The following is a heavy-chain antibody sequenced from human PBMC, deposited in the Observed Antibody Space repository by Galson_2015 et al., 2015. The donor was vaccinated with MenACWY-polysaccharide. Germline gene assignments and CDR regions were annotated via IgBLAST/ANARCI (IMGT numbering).Heavy chain of an antibody. J-gene: IGHJ4*02. CDR3: ARETWIKVGVITGKLLDY. D-gene: IGHD3-16*02. V-gene: IGHV3-33*01. Sequence: SLRLSCAVSGFTFSSHGMNWVRQAPGKGLEWVAAIWSDGSNKYYADSVKGRFTISRDNSKNTLSLQMDTLRAEDTAVYYCARETWIKVGVITGKLLDYWGQGTRVTVSS. CDR2: IWSDGSNK. CDR1: GFTFSSHG.